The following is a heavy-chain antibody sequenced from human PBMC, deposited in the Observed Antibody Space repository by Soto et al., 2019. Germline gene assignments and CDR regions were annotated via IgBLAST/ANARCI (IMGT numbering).Heavy chain of an antibody. V-gene: IGHV1-8*01. D-gene: IGHD2-2*01. J-gene: IGHJ6*02. CDR2: VNPNSGNT. CDR1: GYTFISYD. Sequence: GASVKVSCKTSGYTFISYDINWVRQASGQGLEWMGWVNPNSGNTGYAQKFQGRVTMTRNTSISTASMELSGLNSEDTAVYYCARALTSHVHMDVWGQGTTVTVSS. CDR3: ARALTSHVHMDV.